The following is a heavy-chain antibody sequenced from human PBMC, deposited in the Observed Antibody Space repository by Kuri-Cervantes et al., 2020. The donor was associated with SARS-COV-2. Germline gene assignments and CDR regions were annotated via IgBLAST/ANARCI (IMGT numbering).Heavy chain of an antibody. CDR1: GFTFSSSS. J-gene: IGHJ5*02. V-gene: IGHV3-48*01. D-gene: IGHD2-2*01. CDR2: ISSGSNSI. Sequence: GESLKISCAASGFTFSSSSINWVRQAPGKGLEWVSYISSGSNSIYYADSVKGRFTISRDNSKNSLYLQVNSLRVEDTAVYYCARERGVIPAGLGWFDPWGQGTLVTVSS. CDR3: ARERGVIPAGLGWFDP.